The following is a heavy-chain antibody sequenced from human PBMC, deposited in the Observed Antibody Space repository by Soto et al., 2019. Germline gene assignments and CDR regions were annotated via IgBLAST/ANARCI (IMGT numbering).Heavy chain of an antibody. J-gene: IGHJ6*02. Sequence: QVQLQESGPGLVKPSETLSLTCTVSGGSVSSGSYYWSWIRQPPGKGLEWIGSIYYSGSTNYNPSLNGRVTRSVDTSQNQFPPKRSSVTAADTAVYYCARDFQTHYGDYDYGMDVWGQGTTVTVSS. D-gene: IGHD4-17*01. CDR1: GGSVSSGSYY. V-gene: IGHV4-61*01. CDR3: ARDFQTHYGDYDYGMDV. CDR2: IYYSGST.